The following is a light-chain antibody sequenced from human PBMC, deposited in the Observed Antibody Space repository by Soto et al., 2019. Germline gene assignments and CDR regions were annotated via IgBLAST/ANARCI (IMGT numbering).Light chain of an antibody. CDR1: QSVSSY. V-gene: IGKV3-11*01. CDR2: DAS. J-gene: IGKJ4*01. Sequence: EIALTKSPSTLFRYAPNIATLSCRASQSVSSYLAWYQQKPGQAPRLLIYDASNRATGIPARFSGSGSGTDFTLTISSLEPEDFAVCYCQQRRQWLNFGGGAKVEIK. CDR3: QQRRQWLN.